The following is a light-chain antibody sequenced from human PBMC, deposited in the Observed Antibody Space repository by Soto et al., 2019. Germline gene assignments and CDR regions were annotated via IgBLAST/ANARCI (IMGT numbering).Light chain of an antibody. CDR3: QQYDNLPLT. V-gene: IGKV1-33*01. CDR2: DAA. J-gene: IGKJ4*01. Sequence: DIQMTQSPSSLSASVGDRVTITCQASHDISDYLNWYQQKPGKPPTLLIYDAANLETGVPSRFSGSGSGTDFSLTISSLQPEDFATYYCQQYDNLPLTFGRGTKVDIK. CDR1: HDISDY.